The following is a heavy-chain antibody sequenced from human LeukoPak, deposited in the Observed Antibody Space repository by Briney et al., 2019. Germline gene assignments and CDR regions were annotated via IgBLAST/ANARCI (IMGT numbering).Heavy chain of an antibody. CDR2: IGGGTYST. J-gene: IGHJ4*02. CDR1: GFTFSNYA. Sequence: GGSLRLSCAASGFTFSNYAMSWVRQSPGKGLEWVSAIGGGTYSTYYADSVKGRFTISRDNAKNSLYLQMNSLRAEDTAVYYCARDKRGGDYVWGSYRYFGYWGQGTLVTVSS. D-gene: IGHD3-16*02. V-gene: IGHV3-21*01. CDR3: ARDKRGGDYVWGSYRYFGY.